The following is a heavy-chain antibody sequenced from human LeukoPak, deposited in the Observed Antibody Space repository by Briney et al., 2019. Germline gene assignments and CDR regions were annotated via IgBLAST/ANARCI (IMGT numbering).Heavy chain of an antibody. D-gene: IGHD3-10*01. CDR3: AAEPRGSGTRWFDP. V-gene: IGHV1-58*01. CDR2: IVVGSGNT. J-gene: IGHJ5*02. Sequence: SVKVSCKASGFTFTSSAVQWVRQARGRRLEWIGWIVVGSGNTNYAQKFQERVTITRDMSTSTAYMELSSLRSEDTAVYYCAAEPRGSGTRWFDPWGQGTLVTVSS. CDR1: GFTFTSSA.